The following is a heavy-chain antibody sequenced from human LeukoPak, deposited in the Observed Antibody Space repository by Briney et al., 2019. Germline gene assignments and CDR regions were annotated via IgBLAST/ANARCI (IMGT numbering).Heavy chain of an antibody. J-gene: IGHJ6*03. D-gene: IGHD6-13*01. Sequence: SETLSLTCTVSGGSISSYYWSWIRQPAGKGLEWIGRIYTSGSTNYNPSLKSRVTVSVDTSKNQFSLKLSSVTAADTAVYYCARIAAAGTGYYYYYYMDVWGKGTTVTVSS. V-gene: IGHV4-4*07. CDR1: GGSISSYY. CDR3: ARIAAAGTGYYYYYYMDV. CDR2: IYTSGST.